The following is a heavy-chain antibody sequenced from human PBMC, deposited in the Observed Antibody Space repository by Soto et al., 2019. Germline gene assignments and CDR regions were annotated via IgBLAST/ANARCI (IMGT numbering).Heavy chain of an antibody. CDR2: IYYSGST. CDR3: ARRLLWFGEFPRGFDP. D-gene: IGHD3-10*01. Sequence: SETLSLTCTVSGGSISSSSYCWGWIRQPPGKGLEWIGRIYYSGSTYYNPSLKSRVTISVDTSKNQFSLKLSSVTAADTAVYYCARRLLWFGEFPRGFDPWGQGTLVTVSS. J-gene: IGHJ5*02. V-gene: IGHV4-39*01. CDR1: GGSISSSSYC.